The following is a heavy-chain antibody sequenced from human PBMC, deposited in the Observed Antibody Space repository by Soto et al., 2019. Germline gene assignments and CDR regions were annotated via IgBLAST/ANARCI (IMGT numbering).Heavy chain of an antibody. CDR3: AKDHGSVVWAVAGSNWFDP. D-gene: IGHD6-19*01. CDR2: ISGSGGST. Sequence: GGSLRLSCAASGFTFSSYAMSWVRQAPGKGLEWVSAISGSGGSTYYADSVKGRFTISRANSKNTLYLQMNSLRAEDTAVYYCAKDHGSVVWAVAGSNWFDPWGQGTLVTVSS. J-gene: IGHJ5*02. V-gene: IGHV3-23*01. CDR1: GFTFSSYA.